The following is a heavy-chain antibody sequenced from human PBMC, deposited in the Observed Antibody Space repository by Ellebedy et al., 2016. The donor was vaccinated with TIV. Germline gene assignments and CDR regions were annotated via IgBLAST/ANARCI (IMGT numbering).Heavy chain of an antibody. CDR1: GFTFSTYW. Sequence: PGGSLRLSCAASGFTFSTYWMNWVRQAPGKGLEWVANIKQDGGEKYYVDSVKGRFTISRDNAKHSLYLQMNSLRAEDTAVYYCVRDSVSGWKNFHCWGQGSLVTVSS. J-gene: IGHJ4*02. V-gene: IGHV3-7*03. CDR3: VRDSVSGWKNFHC. D-gene: IGHD6-19*01. CDR2: IKQDGGEK.